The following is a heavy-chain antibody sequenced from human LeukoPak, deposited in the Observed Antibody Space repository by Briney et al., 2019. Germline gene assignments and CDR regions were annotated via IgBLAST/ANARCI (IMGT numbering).Heavy chain of an antibody. J-gene: IGHJ6*03. V-gene: IGHV4-4*07. Sequence: ASETQSLTCTVSGGSISYFYWSWIRQPAGKGLEWIGRIYTSGSTNYNPSLKSRVTMSVDTSKKQFSLKLSSVTAADTAVYYCARVRGSSGSYEYYHYMDVWGKGTTVTISS. D-gene: IGHD1-26*01. CDR1: GGSISYFY. CDR3: ARVRGSSGSYEYYHYMDV. CDR2: IYTSGST.